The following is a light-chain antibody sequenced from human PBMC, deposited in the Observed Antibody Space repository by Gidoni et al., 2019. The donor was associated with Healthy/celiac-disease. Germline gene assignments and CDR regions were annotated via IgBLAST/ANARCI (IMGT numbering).Light chain of an antibody. CDR2: DAS. J-gene: IGKJ2*01. V-gene: IGKV1-5*01. Sequence: RATLSASVGDRVTITCRARQSISSWLAWYQQKPGKAPKLLIYDASSLESGVPSRFSGSGSGTEFTLTISSLQPDDFATYYCQQYNSYSYTFGQGTKLEIK. CDR1: QSISSW. CDR3: QQYNSYSYT.